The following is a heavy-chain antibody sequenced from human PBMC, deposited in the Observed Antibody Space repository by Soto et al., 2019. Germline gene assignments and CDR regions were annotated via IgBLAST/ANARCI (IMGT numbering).Heavy chain of an antibody. CDR1: GFSVSARGVG. Sequence: QITLKESGPTLVKPTQTLTLTCTVSGFSVSARGVGVGWIRQPPGKALAWLVIIYWNDDKRYSPSLKSRLTLIKDTSKNQVVLTLANMEPVDTGTYYCAHSTWGVAPDYWGHSTPVTV. CDR3: AHSTWGVAPDY. D-gene: IGHD3-16*01. CDR2: IYWNDDK. J-gene: IGHJ4*01. V-gene: IGHV2-5*01.